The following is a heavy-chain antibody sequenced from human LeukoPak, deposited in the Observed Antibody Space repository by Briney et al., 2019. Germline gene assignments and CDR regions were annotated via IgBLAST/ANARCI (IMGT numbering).Heavy chain of an antibody. D-gene: IGHD2-2*01. CDR2: INPNSGDT. Sequence: GASVKVSCKASGYTFTGYYMHRVRQAPGQGLEWMGWINPNSGDTNYAQNFLGRVTMTRDTSISTAYMELSRLTSDDTAMYYCASALRGYCSSTSCYLIDYWGQGSLVTVSS. J-gene: IGHJ4*02. V-gene: IGHV1-2*02. CDR1: GYTFTGYY. CDR3: ASALRGYCSSTSCYLIDY.